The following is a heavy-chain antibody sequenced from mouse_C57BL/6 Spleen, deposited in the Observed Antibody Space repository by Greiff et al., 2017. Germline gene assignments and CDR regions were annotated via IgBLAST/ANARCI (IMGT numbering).Heavy chain of an antibody. CDR2: IYPGDGDT. D-gene: IGHD4-1*02. Sequence: VQVVESGAELVKPGASVKISCKASGYAFSSYWMNWVKQRPGKGLEWIGQIYPGDGDTNYNGKFKGKATLTADKSSSTAYMQLSSLTSEDSAVYYWARSTGDRWFFDYWGQGTTLTVSS. V-gene: IGHV1-80*01. CDR1: GYAFSSYW. J-gene: IGHJ2*01. CDR3: ARSTGDRWFFDY.